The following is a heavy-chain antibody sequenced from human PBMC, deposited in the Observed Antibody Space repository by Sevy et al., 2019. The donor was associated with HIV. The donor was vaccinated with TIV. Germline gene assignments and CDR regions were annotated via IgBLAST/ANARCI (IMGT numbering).Heavy chain of an antibody. CDR2: IYSGGST. CDR1: GFTVSSNY. V-gene: IGHV3-53*01. D-gene: IGHD6-6*01. Sequence: GGSLRLSCAASGFTVSSNYMSWVRQAPGKGLEWVSVIYSGGSTYYADSVKGRFTISRDNSKNTLYLQMNSLRAEDTAVYYSARGIAAHNYFDYWGQGTLVTVSS. J-gene: IGHJ4*02. CDR3: ARGIAAHNYFDY.